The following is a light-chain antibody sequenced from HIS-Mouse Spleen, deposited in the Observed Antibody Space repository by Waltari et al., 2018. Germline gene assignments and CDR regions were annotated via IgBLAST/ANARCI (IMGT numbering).Light chain of an antibody. J-gene: IGLJ2*01. CDR2: GKN. CDR1: SPRSYY. V-gene: IGLV3-19*01. Sequence: SSELTQDPAVSVALGQTVRITCQGDSPRSYYASWYQQKPGQAPVLVNYGKNKRPSRVPDRFSGSSSVNTASLTITGAQAEDEADYYCNSRDSSGNHVVFGGGTKLTVL. CDR3: NSRDSSGNHVV.